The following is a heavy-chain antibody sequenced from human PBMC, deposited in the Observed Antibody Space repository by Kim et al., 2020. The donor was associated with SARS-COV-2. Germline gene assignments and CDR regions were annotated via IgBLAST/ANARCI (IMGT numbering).Heavy chain of an antibody. Sequence: YPGSVNGRFTISRENAKNSLYLQMNSLRAGDTAGYYCARGYSSSWYWAFDIWGQGTMVTVSS. D-gene: IGHD6-13*01. J-gene: IGHJ3*02. V-gene: IGHV3-13*01. CDR3: ARGYSSSWYWAFDI.